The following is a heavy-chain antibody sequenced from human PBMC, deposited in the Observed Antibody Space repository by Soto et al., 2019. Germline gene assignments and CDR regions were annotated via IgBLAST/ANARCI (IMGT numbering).Heavy chain of an antibody. CDR1: GGSISSYY. J-gene: IGHJ6*03. CDR3: ARERTPTKTYYYYMDV. V-gene: IGHV4-59*01. CDR2: IYYSGST. Sequence: SETLSLTCTVSGGSISSYYWSWIRQPPGKGLEWIGYIYYSGSTNYNPSLKSRVTISVDTSKNQFSLKLSSVTAADTAVYYCARERTPTKTYYYYMDVWGKGTTVTVSS.